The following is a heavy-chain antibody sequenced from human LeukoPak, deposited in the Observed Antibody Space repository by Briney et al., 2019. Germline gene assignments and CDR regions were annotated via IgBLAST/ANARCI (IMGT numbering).Heavy chain of an antibody. J-gene: IGHJ4*02. CDR2: IYYSGSI. CDR3: ARDSERSAFDY. CDR1: GGSISSSSYY. V-gene: IGHV4-39*07. Sequence: SETLSLTCTVSGGSISSSSYYWGWIRQPPGKGLEWIGSIYYSGSIYYNPPLKSRVTISVDTSKNQFSLKLSSVTAADTAVYYCARDSERSAFDYWGQGTLVTVSS. D-gene: IGHD1-1*01.